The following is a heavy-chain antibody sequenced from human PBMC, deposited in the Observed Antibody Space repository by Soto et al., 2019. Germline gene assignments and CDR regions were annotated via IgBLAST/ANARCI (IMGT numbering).Heavy chain of an antibody. Sequence: ASVKVSCKASGYTFRNYYVHWMRQAPGQGLEWMGVIGPSGDFTSYIQKFQGRVTITRDTSASTAYMELSSLRSEDTAVYYCAGDFFYCSGRWYYWGMYFWGHGTTDTVSS. V-gene: IGHV1-46*01. CDR1: GYTFRNYY. CDR2: IGPSGDFT. CDR3: AGDFFYCSGRWYYWGMYF. J-gene: IGHJ6*02. D-gene: IGHD3-10*01.